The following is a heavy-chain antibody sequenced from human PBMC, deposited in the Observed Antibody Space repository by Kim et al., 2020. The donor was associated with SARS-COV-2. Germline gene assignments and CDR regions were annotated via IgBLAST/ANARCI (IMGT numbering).Heavy chain of an antibody. CDR2: ISGSGGST. CDR1: GFTFSSYA. Sequence: GGSLRLSCAASGFTFSSYAMSWVRQAPGKGLEWVSAISGSGGSTYYADSVKGRFTISRDNSKNTLYLQMNSLRAEDTAVYYCAKDQVGPHYVWGSYHDYWGQGTLVTVSS. J-gene: IGHJ4*02. D-gene: IGHD3-16*02. CDR3: AKDQVGPHYVWGSYHDY. V-gene: IGHV3-23*01.